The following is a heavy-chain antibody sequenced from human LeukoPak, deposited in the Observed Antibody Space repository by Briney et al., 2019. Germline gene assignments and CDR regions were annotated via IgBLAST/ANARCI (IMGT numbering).Heavy chain of an antibody. J-gene: IGHJ6*03. V-gene: IGHV3-74*01. CDR3: ATEQTSWAYYYYMDV. D-gene: IGHD7-27*01. CDR2: INSDGSST. CDR1: GFTFSSYW. Sequence: PGGSLRLSCAASGFTFSSYWMHWVRQAPGKGLVWVSRINSDGSSTSYADSVKGRFTISRDNAKNTLYLQMNSLRAEDTAVYYCATEQTSWAYYYYMDVWGKGTTVTVSS.